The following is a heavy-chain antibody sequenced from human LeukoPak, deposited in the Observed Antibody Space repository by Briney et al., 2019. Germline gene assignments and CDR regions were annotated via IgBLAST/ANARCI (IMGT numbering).Heavy chain of an antibody. CDR1: GFTFSSYG. CDR2: ISYDGSNK. J-gene: IGHJ4*02. V-gene: IGHV3-30*18. CDR3: AKVPYYYDSSGYYLYFDY. Sequence: GGSLRLSCAASGFTFSSYGMHWVRQAPGKGLEWVAVISYDGSNKYYADSVKGRFTISRDNSKNTLYLQMNSLRAEDTAVYYCAKVPYYYDSSGYYLYFDYWGQGTLVTVSS. D-gene: IGHD3-22*01.